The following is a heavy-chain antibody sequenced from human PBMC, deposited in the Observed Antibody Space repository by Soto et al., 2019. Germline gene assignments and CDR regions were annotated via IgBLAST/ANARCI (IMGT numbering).Heavy chain of an antibody. V-gene: IGHV3-15*01. J-gene: IGHJ4*02. D-gene: IGHD6-19*01. CDR3: VHESYFYSAWR. CDR1: GFSFNDAW. Sequence: GGSLRLSCAASGFSFNDAWISWVRQAPGQGLEWIGRFKSKGSGEAPDLAAPVKGRFALSRDDLQSTLQLQMNSLQTDDTGVYYCVHESYFYSAWRWGQGTPVTVSS. CDR2: FKSKGSGEAP.